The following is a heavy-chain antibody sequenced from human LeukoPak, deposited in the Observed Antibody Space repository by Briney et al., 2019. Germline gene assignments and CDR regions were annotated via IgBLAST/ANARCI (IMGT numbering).Heavy chain of an antibody. J-gene: IGHJ4*02. Sequence: SETLFLTCAVYGGSFSGYYWSWIRQPPGKGLEWIGEINHSGSTNYNPSLKSRVTISVDTSKNQFSLKLSSVTAADTAVYYCARGLYYDSSGYYYESGYYFDYWGQGTLVTVSS. CDR2: INHSGST. D-gene: IGHD3-22*01. CDR1: GGSFSGYY. CDR3: ARGLYYDSSGYYYESGYYFDY. V-gene: IGHV4-34*01.